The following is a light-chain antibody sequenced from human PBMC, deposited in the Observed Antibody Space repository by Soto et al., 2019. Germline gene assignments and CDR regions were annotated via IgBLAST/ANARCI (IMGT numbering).Light chain of an antibody. V-gene: IGKV3-11*01. J-gene: IGKJ2*01. CDR2: EAS. CDR1: QSVSSY. Sequence: EIVLTQSPATLSLSPGERATLSCRASQSVSSYLAWYQQKPGQAPRLLIYEASNRATGIPARFSGSGSGTDFTLTISSLEPEDFAVYYCQQHSNWLYTFGQGTKLE. CDR3: QQHSNWLYT.